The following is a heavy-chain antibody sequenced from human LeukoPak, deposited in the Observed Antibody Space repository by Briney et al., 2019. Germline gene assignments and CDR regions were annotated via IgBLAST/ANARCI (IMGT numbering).Heavy chain of an antibody. D-gene: IGHD3-22*01. CDR1: GYTLTELS. Sequence: ASVKVSCKVCGYTLTELSMHWVRQAPGKGLEWMGGFDPEDGETIYAQKFQGRVTMTEDTSTDTAYMELSSLRSEDTAVYYCATEGRNYYDSSGYYGYFQHWGQGTLVTVSS. V-gene: IGHV1-24*01. CDR3: ATEGRNYYDSSGYYGYFQH. CDR2: FDPEDGET. J-gene: IGHJ1*01.